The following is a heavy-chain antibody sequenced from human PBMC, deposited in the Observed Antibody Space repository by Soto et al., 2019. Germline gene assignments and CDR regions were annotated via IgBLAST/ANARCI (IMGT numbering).Heavy chain of an antibody. Sequence: SETLSLTCAVYGGSFSGYYWSWIRQPPGKGLEWIGEINHSGSTNYNPSLKSRVTISVDTSKNQFSLKLSSVTAADTAVYYCARGRGHDYGSGSYPIDYWGQGTLVTVSS. J-gene: IGHJ4*02. CDR3: ARGRGHDYGSGSYPIDY. V-gene: IGHV4-34*01. D-gene: IGHD3-10*01. CDR2: INHSGST. CDR1: GGSFSGYY.